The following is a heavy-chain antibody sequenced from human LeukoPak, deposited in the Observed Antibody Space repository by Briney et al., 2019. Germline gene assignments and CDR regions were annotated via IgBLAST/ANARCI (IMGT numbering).Heavy chain of an antibody. J-gene: IGHJ6*03. CDR3: ARERKQVVLVGPRLNQYYMGV. V-gene: IGHV3-30*02. CDR2: IRSDGSNK. Sequence: GGSLTLSCAASGFTFSSYGMHWVRQAPGKGLVGVAFIRSDGSNKYYADTVKGRYTISRDNSNNIQYLQMNSLRSEDTAAHYDARERKQVVLVGPRLNQYYMGVWGKGTTVTVSS. D-gene: IGHD2-8*02. CDR1: GFTFSSYG.